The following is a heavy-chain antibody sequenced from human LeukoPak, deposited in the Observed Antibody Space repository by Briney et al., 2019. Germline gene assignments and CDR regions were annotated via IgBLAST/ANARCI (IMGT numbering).Heavy chain of an antibody. CDR3: ARVRYSYGYASAFDI. Sequence: GCLRLSCAASGFTFDDYGMSWVRQATGKGLEWVSGINWNGGSTGYADSVKGRFTISRDNAKNSLYLQMNSLRAEDTALYYCARVRYSYGYASAFDIWGQGTMVTVSS. CDR2: INWNGGST. CDR1: GFTFDDYG. V-gene: IGHV3-20*04. D-gene: IGHD5-18*01. J-gene: IGHJ3*02.